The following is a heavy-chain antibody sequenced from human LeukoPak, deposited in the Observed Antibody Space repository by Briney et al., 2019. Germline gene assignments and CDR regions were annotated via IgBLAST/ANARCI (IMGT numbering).Heavy chain of an antibody. CDR3: ARPKYCGGDCYLPPDY. CDR1: GYSSTSYW. CDR2: IDPSDSYT. V-gene: IGHV5-10-1*01. Sequence: GESLKISCKGSGYSSTSYWISWVRQMPGKGPEWMGRIDPSDSYTNYSPAFQGHVTISVDKSNSTAYLQWSSLKASDTAMYYCARPKYCGGDCYLPPDYWGQGTLVTVSS. J-gene: IGHJ4*02. D-gene: IGHD2-21*02.